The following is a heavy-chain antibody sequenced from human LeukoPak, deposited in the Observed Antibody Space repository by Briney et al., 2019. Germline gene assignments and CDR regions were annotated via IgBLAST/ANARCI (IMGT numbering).Heavy chain of an antibody. J-gene: IGHJ6*02. D-gene: IGHD1-14*01. Sequence: PSETLSLTCAVYGGSFSGYYWSWIRQPPGKGLEWIGEINHSGSTNYNPSLKSRVTISVDTSKNQFSLKLSSVTAADTAVYYCARVGTHYYYGMDVWGQGTTVTVSS. CDR1: GGSFSGYY. CDR2: INHSGST. CDR3: ARVGTHYYYGMDV. V-gene: IGHV4-34*01.